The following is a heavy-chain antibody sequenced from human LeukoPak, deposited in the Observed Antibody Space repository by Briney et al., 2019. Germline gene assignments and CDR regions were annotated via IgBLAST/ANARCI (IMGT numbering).Heavy chain of an antibody. CDR3: ARESPYGGNPFDY. CDR1: GFTFTDYY. Sequence: PGGSLRLSCAASGFTFTDYYMSWIRQAPGKGLEWVSYITNSGTTIYYADSVKGRFTISRDNSRNTLYLQMNSLRGEDTTVYYCARESPYGGNPFDYWGQGTLVTVSS. CDR2: ITNSGTTI. V-gene: IGHV3-11*04. D-gene: IGHD4-23*01. J-gene: IGHJ4*02.